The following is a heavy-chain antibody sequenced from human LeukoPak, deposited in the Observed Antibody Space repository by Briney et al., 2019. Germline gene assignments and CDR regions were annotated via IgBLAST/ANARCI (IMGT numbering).Heavy chain of an antibody. CDR3: AREFRSTYNDAFDL. D-gene: IGHD2-2*01. Sequence: ASVKVSCKASGYTFTGQYIHWVRQAPGQGLEWMGWINPGSGGTHYAQKFQGRVTMTRDTSISTADMELSRLRFDDTAVYYCAREFRSTYNDAFDLWGQGTLVTVSS. V-gene: IGHV1-2*02. J-gene: IGHJ3*01. CDR1: GYTFTGQY. CDR2: INPGSGGT.